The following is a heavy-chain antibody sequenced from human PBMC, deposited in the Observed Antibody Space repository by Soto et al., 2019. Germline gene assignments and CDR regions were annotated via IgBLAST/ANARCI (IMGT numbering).Heavy chain of an antibody. CDR1: GFTFSSYW. Sequence: PGGSLRLSCAASGFTFSSYWMHWVRQAPGKGLVWVSRIHSDGSSTSYADSVKGRFTISRDNAKNTLYLQMNSLRAEDTAVYYCARDQEMATIRAWDYYYYGMDVWGQGTTVTVSS. CDR3: ARDQEMATIRAWDYYYYGMDV. CDR2: IHSDGSST. D-gene: IGHD5-12*01. J-gene: IGHJ6*02. V-gene: IGHV3-74*01.